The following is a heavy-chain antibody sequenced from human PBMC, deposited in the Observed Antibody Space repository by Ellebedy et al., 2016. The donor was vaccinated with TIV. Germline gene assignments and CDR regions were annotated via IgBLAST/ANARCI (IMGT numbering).Heavy chain of an antibody. D-gene: IGHD1-26*01. CDR2: INSDGSS. J-gene: IGHJ4*02. CDR1: GFTFSSYW. CDR3: ARSSQEGATPPGDY. V-gene: IGHV3-74*01. Sequence: PGGSLRLSCAASGFTFSSYWMHWVRQAPGKGLVWVSRINSDGSSIYADSVKGRFTISRDNAKNTLYLQMDSLRAEDTAVYYCARSSQEGATPPGDYWGQGALVTVSS.